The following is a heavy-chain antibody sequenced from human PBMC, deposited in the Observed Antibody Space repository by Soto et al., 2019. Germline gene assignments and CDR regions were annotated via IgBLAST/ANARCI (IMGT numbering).Heavy chain of an antibody. CDR2: IYHSGST. Sequence: PSETLSLTCAVSGYSISSGYYWGWIRQPPGKGLEWIGSIYHSGSTYYNPSLKSRVTISVDTSKNQFSLKLSSVTAADTAVYYCARGGAYYGSGSMQQYYYYYGMDVWGQGTTVTVSS. CDR1: GYSISSGYY. D-gene: IGHD3-10*01. V-gene: IGHV4-38-2*01. J-gene: IGHJ6*02. CDR3: ARGGAYYGSGSMQQYYYYYGMDV.